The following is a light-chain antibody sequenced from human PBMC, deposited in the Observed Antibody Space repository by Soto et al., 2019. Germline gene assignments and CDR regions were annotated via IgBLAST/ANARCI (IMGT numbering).Light chain of an antibody. Sequence: EIVLTQSPATLSLSPGERATLSCRASQSVSSYLAWYQQKPGQAPRLLIYDASNRATGIPARFSGSGSGTDFTLTISRLEPEDFAVYYCQQHETLITFGQGTRLEI. CDR3: QQHETLIT. CDR2: DAS. V-gene: IGKV3-11*01. J-gene: IGKJ5*01. CDR1: QSVSSY.